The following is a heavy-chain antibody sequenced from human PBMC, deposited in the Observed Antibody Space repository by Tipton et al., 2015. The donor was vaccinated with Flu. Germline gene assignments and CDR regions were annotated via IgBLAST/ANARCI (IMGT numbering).Heavy chain of an antibody. CDR2: VYYSGTT. V-gene: IGHV4-61*01. CDR1: GDSISSDYY. Sequence: TLSLTCAVSGDSISSDYYWGWIRQFPGKGLEWIGQVYYSGTTNYSPSLKSRVTISLDRSKNQFSLNLKSITTADTAVFYCARGGWEPHGGWFDPWGQGILVTVS. CDR3: ARGGWEPHGGWFDP. D-gene: IGHD1-26*01. J-gene: IGHJ5*02.